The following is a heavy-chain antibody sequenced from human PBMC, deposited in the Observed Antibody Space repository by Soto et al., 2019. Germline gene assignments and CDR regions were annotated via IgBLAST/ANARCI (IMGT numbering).Heavy chain of an antibody. CDR2: ISYDGSRK. CDR1: GFSFSSYD. J-gene: IGHJ3*01. CDR3: AKAYSGPFDV. D-gene: IGHD1-26*01. Sequence: PGGSLRLSCAASGFSFSSYDIHWVRQAPGKGLEWVALISYDGSRKYYADSVKGLFTISRDNSKNTLYLEVNSLRTEDTAVYYCAKAYSGPFDVWGHGTMVTVSS. V-gene: IGHV3-30*18.